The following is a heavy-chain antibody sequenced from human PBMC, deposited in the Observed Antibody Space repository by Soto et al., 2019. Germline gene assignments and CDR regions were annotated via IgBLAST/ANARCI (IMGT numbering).Heavy chain of an antibody. CDR3: ARVYDFWSGYYLDY. CDR2: ISSSGGST. V-gene: IGHV3-23*01. CDR1: GFTFSSYA. J-gene: IGHJ4*02. Sequence: GGSLRLSCAASGFTFSSYAMSWVRQAPGKGLEWVSAISSSGGSTYYADSVKGRFTISRDNSKNTLYLQMNSLRAEDTAVYYCARVYDFWSGYYLDYWGQGTLVTVSS. D-gene: IGHD3-3*01.